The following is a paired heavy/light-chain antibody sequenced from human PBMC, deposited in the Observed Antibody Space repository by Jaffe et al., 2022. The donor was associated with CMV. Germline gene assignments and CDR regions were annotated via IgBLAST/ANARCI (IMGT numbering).Heavy chain of an antibody. CDR2: IWSDGSKK. Sequence: QVQLVESGGGVVQPGRSLRLSCVASGFTFKNYGMLWVRQAPGKGLEWVAIIWSDGSKKYYADSVKGRFTISRDDSQNTLYLQMNSLRAEDTAVYYCARVRGLVYYFDYWGQGTLVTVSS. J-gene: IGHJ4*02. V-gene: IGHV3-33*08. D-gene: IGHD3-16*01. CDR3: ARVRGLVYYFDY. CDR1: GFTFKNYG.
Light chain of an antibody. CDR3: CSYAGSYTFSI. CDR1: SSDVGGYNY. V-gene: IGLV2-11*01. J-gene: IGLJ2*01. Sequence: QSALTQPRSVSGSPGQSVTISCTGTSSDVGGYNYVSWYQQHPGKAPKLMIYDVSERPSGVSDRFSGSKSGNTASLTISGLQAEDEADYYCCSYAGSYTFSIFGGGTKLTVL. CDR2: DVS.